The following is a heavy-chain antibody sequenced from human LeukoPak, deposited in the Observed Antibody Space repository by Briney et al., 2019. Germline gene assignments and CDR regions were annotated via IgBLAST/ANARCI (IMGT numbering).Heavy chain of an antibody. J-gene: IGHJ4*02. D-gene: IGHD3-22*01. CDR2: ISGSSDST. CDR1: GFTFSTYT. CDR3: AKKKAPDIKYYYDSSGYYYPFDN. Sequence: GGSQTLSCAASGFTFSTYTMRWVRQAPGKGLEWVSSISGSSDSTYYADSVKGRFTFSRDNSENTLYLQMNSLRAEDTAVYYCAKKKAPDIKYYYDSSGYYYPFDNWGQGTLVTVSP. V-gene: IGHV3-23*01.